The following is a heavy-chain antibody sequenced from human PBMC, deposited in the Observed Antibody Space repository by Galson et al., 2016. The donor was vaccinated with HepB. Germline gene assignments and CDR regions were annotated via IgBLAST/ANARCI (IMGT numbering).Heavy chain of an antibody. J-gene: IGHJ6*02. V-gene: IGHV3-9*01. CDR1: GFRFGDHA. CDR2: INWQSGNV. Sequence: SLRLSCAASGFRFGDHAMNWVRQVSGKGLEWVAGINWQSGNVAYAGSVAGRFTVSRDNAENSPYLQMNSLRPEDTALYYCARENRKDSSSWYGGMDVWGQGTTVTVS. D-gene: IGHD2-2*01. CDR3: ARENRKDSSSWYGGMDV.